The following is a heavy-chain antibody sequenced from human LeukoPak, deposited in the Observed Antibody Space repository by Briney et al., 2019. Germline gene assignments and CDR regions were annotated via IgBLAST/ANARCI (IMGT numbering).Heavy chain of an antibody. V-gene: IGHV3-30*03. J-gene: IGHJ4*02. CDR1: GFTFSDYY. CDR2: ISYDGSNI. Sequence: GGSLRLSCAASGFTFSDYYMSWIRQAPGKGLEWVAFISYDGSNIYYADSVKGRFTISRDNSKNTLYLQVNSLRAEDTAVYYCARALMIRGVFDYWGQGTLVTVSS. D-gene: IGHD3-10*01. CDR3: ARALMIRGVFDY.